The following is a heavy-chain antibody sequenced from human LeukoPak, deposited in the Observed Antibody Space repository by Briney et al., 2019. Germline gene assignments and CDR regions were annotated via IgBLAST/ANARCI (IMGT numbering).Heavy chain of an antibody. V-gene: IGHV3-30*02. Sequence: GGSLRLSCAASGFTFSSYGMHWVRQAPGKGLEWVAFIRYDGSNKYYADSVKGRFTISRDNSKNTLYLQMNSLRAEDTAVYYCARDDQQLVSFDYWGQGTLVTVSS. CDR3: ARDDQQLVSFDY. CDR2: IRYDGSNK. D-gene: IGHD6-13*01. CDR1: GFTFSSYG. J-gene: IGHJ4*02.